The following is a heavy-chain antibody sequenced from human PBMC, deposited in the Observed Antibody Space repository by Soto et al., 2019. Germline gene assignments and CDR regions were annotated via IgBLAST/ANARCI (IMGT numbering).Heavy chain of an antibody. Sequence: SVKVSCKAPGGTFSSYAISWVRQAPGQGLEWMGGIIPIFGTANYAQKFQGRVTITADESTSTAYMELSSLRSEDTAVYYCAREGIVVVPAAIRPYYYYYGMDVWGQGTTVTVSS. J-gene: IGHJ6*02. V-gene: IGHV1-69*13. D-gene: IGHD2-2*01. CDR2: IIPIFGTA. CDR3: AREGIVVVPAAIRPYYYYYGMDV. CDR1: GGTFSSYA.